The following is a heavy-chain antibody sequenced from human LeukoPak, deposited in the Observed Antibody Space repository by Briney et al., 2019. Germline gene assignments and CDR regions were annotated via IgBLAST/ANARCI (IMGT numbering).Heavy chain of an antibody. CDR3: ARHDAGIAARPFDN. D-gene: IGHD6-6*01. Sequence: PSETLSLTCTASGGSISTYYWSWIRRPPGKGLEWIAYIHASGPTNYNPSLKSRITISVDTSKNQFSRKMSSVTAADTAVYYRARHDAGIAARPFDNWGQGTLVTVSS. CDR2: IHASGPT. V-gene: IGHV4-4*09. J-gene: IGHJ4*02. CDR1: GGSISTYY.